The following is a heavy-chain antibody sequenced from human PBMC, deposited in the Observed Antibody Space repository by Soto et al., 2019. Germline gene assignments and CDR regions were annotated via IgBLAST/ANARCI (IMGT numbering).Heavy chain of an antibody. Sequence: SVKVSCKVSGYTLTELSIHWVRQAPGQGLEWMGWISAYNGNTNYAQKLQGRVTMTTDTSTSTAYMELGSLRSDDTAVYYCARDLGSLGYGMDVWGQGTTVTVYS. CDR2: ISAYNGNT. CDR1: GYTLTELS. J-gene: IGHJ6*02. CDR3: ARDLGSLGYGMDV. D-gene: IGHD6-13*01. V-gene: IGHV1-18*01.